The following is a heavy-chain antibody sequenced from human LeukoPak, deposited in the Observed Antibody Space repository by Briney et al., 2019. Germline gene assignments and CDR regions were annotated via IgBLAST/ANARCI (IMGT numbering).Heavy chain of an antibody. CDR3: ARAGKSKTYYFDY. CDR1: GYTFTGYY. V-gene: IGHV1-2*04. D-gene: IGHD4-11*01. Sequence: ASVKVSCKASGYTFTGYYMHWVRQPPGQGLEWMGWINPNSGGTNYAQKFQGWVTMTRDTSISTAYMELSRLRSDDTAVYYCARAGKSKTYYFDYWGQGTLVTVSS. J-gene: IGHJ4*02. CDR2: INPNSGGT.